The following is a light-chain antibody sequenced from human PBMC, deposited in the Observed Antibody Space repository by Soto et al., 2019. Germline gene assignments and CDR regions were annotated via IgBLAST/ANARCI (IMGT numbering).Light chain of an antibody. Sequence: QSALTQPASVSGSHGQSITISCTGTSSDVGAYNSVSWYQQHAGKAPKLMIYDVSNRPSGVSNRFSGSKSVNTASLTISGLQAEDEADYYCTSYTSSSTVVFGGGTKLTVL. V-gene: IGLV2-14*03. CDR2: DVS. CDR3: TSYTSSSTVV. J-gene: IGLJ2*01. CDR1: SSDVGAYNS.